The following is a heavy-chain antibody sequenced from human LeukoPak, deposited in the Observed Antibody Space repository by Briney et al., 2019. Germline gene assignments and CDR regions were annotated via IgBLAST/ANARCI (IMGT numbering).Heavy chain of an antibody. V-gene: IGHV3-23*01. CDR3: AKDRGGGWALKYYFDF. Sequence: PGGSLRLSCAASGFTFSSYAMSWVRQAPGKGLEWVSAISGSGGSTYYADSVKGRFSISRDSSKNTLSLQMNSLRAEDTAVYYCAKDRGGGWALKYYFDFWGQGALVTVSS. CDR1: GFTFSSYA. J-gene: IGHJ4*02. D-gene: IGHD6-19*01. CDR2: ISGSGGST.